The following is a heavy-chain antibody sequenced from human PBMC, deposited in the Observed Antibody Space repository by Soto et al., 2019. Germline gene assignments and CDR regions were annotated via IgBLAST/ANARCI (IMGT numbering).Heavy chain of an antibody. CDR3: AKGSYCAGDCYSLSFDY. D-gene: IGHD2-21*02. CDR1: GFTFSSYS. J-gene: IGHJ4*02. V-gene: IGHV3-48*01. CDR2: ISSSSSTI. Sequence: PGGSLRLSCAASGFTFSSYSMNWVRQAPGKGLEWVSYISSSSSTIYYADSVKGRFTISRDNAKNTLYLQMNSLRAEDTALYYCAKGSYCAGDCYSLSFDYWGQGTLVTVSS.